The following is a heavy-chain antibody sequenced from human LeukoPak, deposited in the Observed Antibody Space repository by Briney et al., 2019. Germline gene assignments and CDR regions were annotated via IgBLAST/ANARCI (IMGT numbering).Heavy chain of an antibody. D-gene: IGHD2-21*02. J-gene: IGHJ4*02. CDR1: GFTFTAYY. CDR3: ARDGDSTAPDFDF. V-gene: IGHV1-2*02. CDR2: INLNNGAT. Sequence: ASVKVSCKASGFTFTAYYLYWVRQAPGQGLECVGFINLNNGATGYAQNFQGRVTMTRDTSISTAFMELSSLRSDDTAVYYRARDGDSTAPDFDFWGQGALVTVSS.